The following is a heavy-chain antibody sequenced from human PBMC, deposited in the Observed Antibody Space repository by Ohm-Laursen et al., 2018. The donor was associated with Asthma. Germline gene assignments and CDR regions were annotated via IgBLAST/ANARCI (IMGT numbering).Heavy chain of an antibody. CDR3: ASTRNHFWSGYYTDEMDV. J-gene: IGHJ6*02. V-gene: IGHV3-30*03. Sequence: SLRLSCAASGFTFSSYGMHWVRQAPGKGLEWVAVISYDGSNKYYADSVKGRFTISRDNSKNTLYLQMNSLRAEDTAVYYCASTRNHFWSGYYTDEMDVWGQGTTVTVSS. CDR2: ISYDGSNK. CDR1: GFTFSSYG. D-gene: IGHD3-3*02.